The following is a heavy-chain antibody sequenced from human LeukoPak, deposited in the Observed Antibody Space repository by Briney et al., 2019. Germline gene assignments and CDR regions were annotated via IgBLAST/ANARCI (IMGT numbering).Heavy chain of an antibody. V-gene: IGHV3-21*01. CDR1: GFTFSSYS. Sequence: GGSLRLSCAASGFTFSSYSMNWVRQAPGKGLEWVSSISSSSSYIYYADSVRGRFTISRDNAKNSLYLQMNSLRAEDTAVYYCARDSSSWYYIWFDPWGQGTLVTVSS. CDR2: ISSSSSYI. CDR3: ARDSSSWYYIWFDP. J-gene: IGHJ5*02. D-gene: IGHD6-13*01.